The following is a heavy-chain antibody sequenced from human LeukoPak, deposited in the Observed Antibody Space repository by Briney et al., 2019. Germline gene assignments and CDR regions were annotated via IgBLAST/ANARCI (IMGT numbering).Heavy chain of an antibody. CDR1: GFTFSSYA. D-gene: IGHD3-3*02. Sequence: PGGSLRLSCAASGFTFSSYAMHWVRQAPGKGLEWVAVISYDGSNKYYADSVKGRFTISRDNSKNTLYLQMNSLRAEDTAVYYCARAQTLSFSPFDYWGQGTLVTVSS. CDR3: ARAQTLSFSPFDY. CDR2: ISYDGSNK. V-gene: IGHV3-30-3*01. J-gene: IGHJ4*02.